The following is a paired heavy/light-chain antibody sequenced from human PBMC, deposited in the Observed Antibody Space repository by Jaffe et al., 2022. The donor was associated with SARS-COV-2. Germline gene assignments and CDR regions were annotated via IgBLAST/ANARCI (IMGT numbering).Light chain of an antibody. Sequence: QAALTQPPSASGTPGQSVTITCTGTSSDVGGYNSVSWYQQYPGKAPKLLIFEVTERPPGVPDRFFGSKSGKMATLTVSRLQPEDEAFYYCISYAGSESWVFGGGTKLTV. CDR2: EVT. V-gene: IGLV2-8*01. CDR1: SSDVGGYNS. CDR3: ISYAGSESWV. J-gene: IGLJ3*02.
Heavy chain of an antibody. CDR3: GRSAVDARIRAPDF. Sequence: EVRLVESGGALVQPGGSLRLSCEGSGFSLSASSVHWVRQSPGRGLEWIGRMRNRANMNAAGYSPAVRGRFTISRDDTTNTAYLQMDNLQPGDTGIYFCGRSAVDARIRAPDFWGQGTRVIVSS. D-gene: IGHD1-26*01. J-gene: IGHJ4*02. CDR1: GFSLSASS. CDR2: MRNRANMNAA. V-gene: IGHV3-73*01.